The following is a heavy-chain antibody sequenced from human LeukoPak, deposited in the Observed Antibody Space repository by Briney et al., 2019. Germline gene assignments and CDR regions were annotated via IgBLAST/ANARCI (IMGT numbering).Heavy chain of an antibody. CDR1: GFTFSNYG. CDR2: ISGSGGST. CDR3: ARGPSGYHNT. J-gene: IGHJ4*02. D-gene: IGHD5-12*01. Sequence: GGSLRLSCAASGFTFSNYGMNCVRQAPGKGLEWVSAISGSGGSTYYADSVKGRFTISRDNSKNTLYLQMNSLRAEDTAVYYCARGPSGYHNTGGQGTLVTVSS. V-gene: IGHV3-23*01.